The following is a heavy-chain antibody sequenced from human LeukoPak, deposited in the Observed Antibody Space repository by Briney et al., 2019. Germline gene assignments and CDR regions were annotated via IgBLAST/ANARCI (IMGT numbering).Heavy chain of an antibody. CDR2: IIPILGIA. V-gene: IGHV1-69*02. J-gene: IGHJ4*02. Sequence: SVKVSCKASLGTFSSYTISWVRQAPGQGLEWMGRIIPILGIANYAQKFQGRVTITADKSTSTAYMELSSLRSEDTAVYYCARNYDSSGKGLDYWGQGTLVTVSS. CDR3: ARNYDSSGKGLDY. CDR1: LGTFSSYT. D-gene: IGHD3-22*01.